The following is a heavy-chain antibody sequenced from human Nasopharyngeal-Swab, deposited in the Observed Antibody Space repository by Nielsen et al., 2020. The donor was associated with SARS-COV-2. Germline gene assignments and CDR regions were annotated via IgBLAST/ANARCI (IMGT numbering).Heavy chain of an antibody. D-gene: IGHD3-10*01. CDR2: IKQDGSEK. Sequence: GGSLRLSCAASGFTFSNFWMSWVRQAPGKGLEWVANIKQDGSEKYYVDSVKGRFTISRDNAKNSLYLQMNSLRAEDTAVYYCARASGSGSFDYWGQGTLVTVSS. V-gene: IGHV3-7*01. CDR1: GFTFSNFW. J-gene: IGHJ4*02. CDR3: ARASGSGSFDY.